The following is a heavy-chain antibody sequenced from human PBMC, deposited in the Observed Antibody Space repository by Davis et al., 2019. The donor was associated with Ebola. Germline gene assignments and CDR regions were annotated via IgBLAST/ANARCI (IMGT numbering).Heavy chain of an antibody. CDR1: GFTFSSYD. Sequence: GGSLRLSCAASGFTFSSYDMHWVRQATGKGLEWVSAIGTAGDTYYPGSVKGRFTISRENAKNSLYLQMNSLRAGDTAVYYCASYSSGNRVDFWGQGTLVTVSS. V-gene: IGHV3-13*01. D-gene: IGHD3-22*01. CDR2: IGTAGDT. J-gene: IGHJ4*02. CDR3: ASYSSGNRVDF.